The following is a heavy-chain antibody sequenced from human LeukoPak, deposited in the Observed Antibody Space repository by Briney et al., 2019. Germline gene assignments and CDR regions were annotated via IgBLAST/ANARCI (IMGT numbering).Heavy chain of an antibody. J-gene: IGHJ4*02. Sequence: ASVKVSCKASGYTFTGYYMHWVRQAPGQGLEWMGWINPNSGGTNYAQKFQGRVTMTRDTSISTAYMELSRLRSDDTAVYYCARDTYDFWRWVSESWGQGTLVTVSS. CDR3: ARDTYDFWRWVSES. CDR2: INPNSGGT. V-gene: IGHV1-2*02. CDR1: GYTFTGYY. D-gene: IGHD3-3*01.